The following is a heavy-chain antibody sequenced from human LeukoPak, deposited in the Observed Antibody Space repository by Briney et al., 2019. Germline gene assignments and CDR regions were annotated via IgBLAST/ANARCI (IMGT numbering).Heavy chain of an antibody. V-gene: IGHV3-30*02. CDR3: AKDGPTMVRGVIPYYFDY. J-gene: IGHJ4*02. CDR2: IRYDGSNK. CDR1: GFTFSNAW. Sequence: GGSLRLSCAASGFTFSNAWMHWVRQAPGKGLEWVAFIRYDGSNKYYADSVKGRFTISRDNSKNTLYLQMNSLRAEDTAVYYCAKDGPTMVRGVIPYYFDYWGQGTLVTVSS. D-gene: IGHD3-10*01.